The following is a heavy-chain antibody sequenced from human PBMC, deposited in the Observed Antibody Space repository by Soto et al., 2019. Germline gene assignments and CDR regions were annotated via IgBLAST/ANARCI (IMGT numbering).Heavy chain of an antibody. D-gene: IGHD4-17*01. CDR1: GFPISSPYS. J-gene: IGHJ6*02. CDR3: ARVTMVIRDSDHFGVDV. CDR2: ISHTGTT. Sequence: SETLSLTCLVSGFPISSPYSWGWIRQPPGKGLEWIGSISHTGTTSYSPSLTSRVSISVDTSKNQVSLKLTSVTAADTAVYFCARVTMVIRDSDHFGVDVWGHGTAVTVS. V-gene: IGHV4-38-2*02.